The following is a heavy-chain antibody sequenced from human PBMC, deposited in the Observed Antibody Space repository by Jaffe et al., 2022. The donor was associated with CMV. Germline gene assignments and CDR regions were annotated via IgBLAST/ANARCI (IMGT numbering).Heavy chain of an antibody. CDR2: IYWNDDK. D-gene: IGHD6-13*01. CDR3: AHSSKRGYTTAPYSSRWNDAFDI. V-gene: IGHV2-5*01. J-gene: IGHJ3*02. CDR1: GFSLSTSGVG. Sequence: QITLKESGPTLVKPTQTLTLTCTFSGFSLSTSGVGVGWIRQPPGKALEWLALIYWNDDKRYSPSLKSRLTITKDTSKNQVVLTMTNMDPVDTATYYCAHSSKRGYTTAPYSSRWNDAFDIWGQGTMVTVSS.